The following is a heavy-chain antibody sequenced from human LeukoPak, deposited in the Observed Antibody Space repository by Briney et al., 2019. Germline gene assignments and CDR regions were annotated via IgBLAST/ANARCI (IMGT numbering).Heavy chain of an antibody. J-gene: IGHJ4*02. CDR2: NYYSGST. CDR1: GGSISSYY. V-gene: IGHV4-59*01. CDR3: ARVYDSSGYPIGY. Sequence: SETLSLTCTVSGGSISSYYWSWIRQPPGKGLEWIGYNYYSGSTNYNPSLKSRVTISVDTSKNQFSLKLSSVTAADTAVYYCARVYDSSGYPIGYWGQGTLVTVST. D-gene: IGHD3-22*01.